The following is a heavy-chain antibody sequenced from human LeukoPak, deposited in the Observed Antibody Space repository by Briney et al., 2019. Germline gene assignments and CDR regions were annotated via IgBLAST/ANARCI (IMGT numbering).Heavy chain of an antibody. CDR2: ISSSSSYI. D-gene: IGHD6-13*01. Sequence: PGGSLRLSCAASGFTYSSYSMNWVRQAPGKGLEWVSSISSSSSYIYYADSVKGRFTISRDNAKNSLYLQMNSLRAEDTAVYYCARGFSIAAAGTGYDYWGQGTLVTVSS. CDR1: GFTYSSYS. J-gene: IGHJ4*02. V-gene: IGHV3-21*01. CDR3: ARGFSIAAAGTGYDY.